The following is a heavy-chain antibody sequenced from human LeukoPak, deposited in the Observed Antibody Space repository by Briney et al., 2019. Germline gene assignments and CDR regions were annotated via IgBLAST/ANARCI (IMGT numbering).Heavy chain of an antibody. CDR2: INHSGST. J-gene: IGHJ4*02. CDR1: GGSFSGYY. D-gene: IGHD3-10*01. Sequence: SETLSLTCAVYGGSFSGYYWSWIRQPPGKGLEWIGEINHSGSTNYNPSLESRVTISVDTSKNQFSLKLSSVTAADTAVYYCARPRGYGSGSYDYWGQGTLVTVSS. V-gene: IGHV4-34*01. CDR3: ARPRGYGSGSYDY.